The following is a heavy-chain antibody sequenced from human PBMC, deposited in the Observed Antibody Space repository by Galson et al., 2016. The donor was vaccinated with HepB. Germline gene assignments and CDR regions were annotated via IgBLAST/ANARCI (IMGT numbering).Heavy chain of an antibody. CDR3: GRESWGLPEY. CDR2: MVSDGSTP. Sequence: SLRLSCEASGFTFSIYWMQWVRQGPGGGLVWVSSMVSDGSTPIYADFVKGRFTISRDNAKNTLYLQMDGLRVEDTAVYYCGRESWGLPEYWGQGTLVTVSS. D-gene: IGHD4-11*01. J-gene: IGHJ4*02. CDR1: GFTFSIYW. V-gene: IGHV3-74*01.